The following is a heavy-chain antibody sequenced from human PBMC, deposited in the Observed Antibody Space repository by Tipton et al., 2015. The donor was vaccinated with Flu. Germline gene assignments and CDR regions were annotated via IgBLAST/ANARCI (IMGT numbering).Heavy chain of an antibody. CDR2: INQGGSEK. Sequence: SLRLSCAASGFTFSTYWMGWVRQAPGKGLEWVANINQGGSEKYYVDSVKGRFTISRDNAKNSLHLQMNSLRAEDTAAYYCARTRGGYCTSSSCYADYFDYWGQGTLVTVSS. CDR1: GFTFSTYW. D-gene: IGHD2-2*01. CDR3: ARTRGGYCTSSSCYADYFDY. V-gene: IGHV3-7*01. J-gene: IGHJ4*02.